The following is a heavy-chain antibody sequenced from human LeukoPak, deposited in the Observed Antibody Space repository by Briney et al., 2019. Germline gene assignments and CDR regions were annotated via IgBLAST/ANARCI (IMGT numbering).Heavy chain of an antibody. CDR1: GGSISSYY. D-gene: IGHD3-10*01. CDR3: ARGRLPTYYYGSGSPVVRYGMDV. CDR2: INHSGST. J-gene: IGHJ6*02. Sequence: RSSETLSLTCTVSGGSISSYYWSWIRQPPGKGLEWIGEINHSGSTNYNPSLKSRVTISVDTSKNQFSLKLSSVTAADTAVYYCARGRLPTYYYGSGSPVVRYGMDVWGQGTTVTVSS. V-gene: IGHV4-34*01.